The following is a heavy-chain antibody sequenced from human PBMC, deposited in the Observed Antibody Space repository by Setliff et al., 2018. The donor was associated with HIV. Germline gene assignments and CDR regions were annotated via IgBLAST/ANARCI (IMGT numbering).Heavy chain of an antibody. CDR3: AREGDAFDY. D-gene: IGHD1-26*01. CDR2: INPNNGGT. CDR1: GYAFTSYG. J-gene: IGHJ4*02. Sequence: ASVKVSCKASGYAFTSYGISWVRQAPGQGLEWLGWINPNNGGTNYAQKFQGRVTMTRDTSTSTVYMELSSLRSEDTAVYYCAREGDAFDYWGQGTLVTVSS. V-gene: IGHV1-18*01.